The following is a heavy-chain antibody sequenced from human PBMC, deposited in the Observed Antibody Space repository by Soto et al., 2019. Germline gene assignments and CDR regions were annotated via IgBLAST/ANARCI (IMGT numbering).Heavy chain of an antibody. V-gene: IGHV1-69*02. CDR3: ARGTYSSSSIDY. CDR1: GGTFSSYT. D-gene: IGHD6-13*01. CDR2: IIPILGIA. Sequence: ASVKVSCKASGGTFSSYTISWVRQAPGQGLEWMGRIIPILGIANYAQKFQGRVTITADKSTSTAYMELSSLRSEXTXVYYCARGTYSSSSIDYWGQGTLVTVSS. J-gene: IGHJ4*02.